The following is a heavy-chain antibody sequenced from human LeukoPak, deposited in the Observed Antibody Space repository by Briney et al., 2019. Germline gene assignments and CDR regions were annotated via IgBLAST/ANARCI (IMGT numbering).Heavy chain of an antibody. Sequence: PGGSLRLSCAASGFTFSSYWMHWVRQAPGKGLVWVSRINSDGSSTSYADSVKGRFTISRDNAKNTLYLQMNSLRAEDTAVYYCASAKVGAITGCEYWGQGTLVTVSS. D-gene: IGHD1-26*01. V-gene: IGHV3-74*01. CDR1: GFTFSSYW. CDR3: ASAKVGAITGCEY. CDR2: INSDGSST. J-gene: IGHJ4*02.